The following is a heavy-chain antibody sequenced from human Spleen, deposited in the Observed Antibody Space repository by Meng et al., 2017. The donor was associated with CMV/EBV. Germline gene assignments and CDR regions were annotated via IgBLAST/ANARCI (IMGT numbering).Heavy chain of an antibody. CDR2: ISAHNANI. D-gene: IGHD2-2*01. J-gene: IGHJ2*01. CDR1: GYSFLTYG. CDR3: ARDPVPAATTHRRYWYFDL. Sequence: ASVKVSCKASGYSFLTYGISWLRRAPGQGLEWMGWISAHNANINYAQKFQGRITMTTDTSTSTTYMELRTLRSDDTAVYYCARDPVPAATTHRRYWYFDLWGRGTLVTVSS. V-gene: IGHV1-18*01.